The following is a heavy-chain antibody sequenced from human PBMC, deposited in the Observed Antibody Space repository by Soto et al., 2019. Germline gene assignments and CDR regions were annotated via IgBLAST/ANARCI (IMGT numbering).Heavy chain of an antibody. CDR3: ARERCTAAGTIYYYGMDV. V-gene: IGHV1-69*04. CDR2: IIPILGIA. D-gene: IGHD6-13*01. J-gene: IGHJ6*02. Sequence: ASVKVSCKASGGTFSSYAISWVRQAPGQGLEWMGRIIPILGIANYAQKFQGRVTITADKSTSTAYMELSSLRSEDTAVYYCARERCTAAGTIYYYGMDVWGQGTTVTVSS. CDR1: GGTFSSYA.